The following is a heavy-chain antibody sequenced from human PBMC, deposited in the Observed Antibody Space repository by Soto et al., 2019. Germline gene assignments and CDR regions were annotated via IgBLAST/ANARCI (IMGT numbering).Heavy chain of an antibody. J-gene: IGHJ5*02. Sequence: SVKVSCKASGGTFSSYAISWGRQAPGQGLEWMGGIIPIFGTANYAQKFQGRVTITADESTSTAYMELSSLRSEDTAVYYCARARYYYDSRAFWFDPWGQGTLVTVSS. CDR2: IIPIFGTA. V-gene: IGHV1-69*13. CDR3: ARARYYYDSRAFWFDP. CDR1: GGTFSSYA. D-gene: IGHD3-22*01.